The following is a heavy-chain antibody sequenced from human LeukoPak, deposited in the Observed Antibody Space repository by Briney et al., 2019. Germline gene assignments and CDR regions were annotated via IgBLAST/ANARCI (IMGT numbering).Heavy chain of an antibody. Sequence: GESLKISCKGSGYSFTNHYVGWVRLMPGKGLEWMGIIYPGDSDTRYSPSIQGQVTISADKSISTAYLQWSSLKASDTAMYYCARRGYGSGNYYYPNWGQGTLVTVSS. CDR2: IYPGDSDT. J-gene: IGHJ4*02. CDR1: GYSFTNHY. V-gene: IGHV5-51*01. D-gene: IGHD3-10*01. CDR3: ARRGYGSGNYYYPN.